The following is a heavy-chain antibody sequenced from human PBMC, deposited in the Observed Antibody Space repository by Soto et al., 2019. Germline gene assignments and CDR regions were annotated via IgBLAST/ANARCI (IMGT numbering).Heavy chain of an antibody. V-gene: IGHV4-4*02. CDR2: LRHSGIR. Sequence: HVQLQESGQGLVKTSGTLSLTCGVYGGSISSSNWWRWVRQPPGKVLDWIGELRHSGIRKYNPSLQNRLTISLAKSKTHFSLQLTSVTAADTAVSYRARACLKGICYTKGLDLWGQGTLVLVSS. J-gene: IGHJ4*02. D-gene: IGHD2-8*01. CDR1: GGSISSSNW. CDR3: ARACLKGICYTKGLDL.